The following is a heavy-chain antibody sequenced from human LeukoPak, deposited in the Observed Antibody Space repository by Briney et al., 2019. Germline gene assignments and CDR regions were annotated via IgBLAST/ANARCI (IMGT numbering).Heavy chain of an antibody. D-gene: IGHD5-18*01. CDR1: GYTFTSYY. CDR2: INPSGGST. V-gene: IGHV1-46*01. J-gene: IGHJ5*02. CDR3: ARGSWIQLWGPFDP. Sequence: ASVKVSCKASGYTFTSYYMHWVRQAPGQGLEWMGIINPSGGSTSYAQKFQGRVTMTRDTSTSTAYMELRSLGSDDTAVYYCARGSWIQLWGPFDPWGQGTLVTVSS.